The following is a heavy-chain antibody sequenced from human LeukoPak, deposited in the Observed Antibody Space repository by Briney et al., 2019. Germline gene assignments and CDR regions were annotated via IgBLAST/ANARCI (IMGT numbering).Heavy chain of an antibody. Sequence: GESLKISCKGSGYSFTSYWIGWVRQMPGKGLEWMGIIYPGDSDTRYSPSFQGQVTISADKSISTAYLQWSSLKASDTAMCYCARRRILTCYYYYFDYWGQGTLVTVSS. CDR3: ARRRILTCYYYYFDY. D-gene: IGHD3-9*01. CDR1: GYSFTSYW. J-gene: IGHJ4*02. CDR2: IYPGDSDT. V-gene: IGHV5-51*01.